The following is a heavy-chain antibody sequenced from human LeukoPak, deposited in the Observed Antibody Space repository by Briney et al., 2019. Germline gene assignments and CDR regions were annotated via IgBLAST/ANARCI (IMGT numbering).Heavy chain of an antibody. CDR2: MNPNSGNT. Sequence: ASVKVSCKASGYTFTSYDINWVRQATGQGLEWMGWMNPNSGNTGYAQKFQGRVTITRNTSISTAYVELSSLRSEDTAVYYCARGQRGYSYGYLIDYWGQGTLVTVSS. J-gene: IGHJ4*02. CDR3: ARGQRGYSYGYLIDY. CDR1: GYTFTSYD. D-gene: IGHD5-18*01. V-gene: IGHV1-8*03.